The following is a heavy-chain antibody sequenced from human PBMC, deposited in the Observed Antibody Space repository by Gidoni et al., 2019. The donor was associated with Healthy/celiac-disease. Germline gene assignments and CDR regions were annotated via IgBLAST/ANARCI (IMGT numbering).Heavy chain of an antibody. CDR3: ASEKDYYDSSGPFDP. Sequence: EVQLVESGGGLVKPGGSLRLSCAASGFTFSSYSMNWVRQAPGKGLEWVSSISSSSSYIYYADSVKGRFTISRDNAKNALYLQMNSLRAEDTAVYYCASEKDYYDSSGPFDPWGQGTLVTVSS. J-gene: IGHJ5*02. V-gene: IGHV3-21*01. CDR2: ISSSSSYI. CDR1: GFTFSSYS. D-gene: IGHD3-22*01.